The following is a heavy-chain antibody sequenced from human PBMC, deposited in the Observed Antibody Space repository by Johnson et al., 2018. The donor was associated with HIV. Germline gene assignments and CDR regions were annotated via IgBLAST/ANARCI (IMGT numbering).Heavy chain of an antibody. CDR1: GFTFSDYY. CDR2: ISSRGSII. V-gene: IGHV3-11*04. J-gene: IGHJ3*02. Sequence: QVQLVESGVGLVKPGGSLRLSCAASGFTFSDYYMSWIRQAPGKGLEWVSDISSRGSIIYYADSVKGRFTISRDNAENSLYLQMNNLRAEDTAVYYCGRHRDDAFDIWGQGTMVTVSS. D-gene: IGHD2-21*02. CDR3: GRHRDDAFDI.